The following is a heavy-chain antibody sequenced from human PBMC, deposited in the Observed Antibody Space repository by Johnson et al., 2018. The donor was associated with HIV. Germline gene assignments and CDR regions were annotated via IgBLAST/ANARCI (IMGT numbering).Heavy chain of an antibody. CDR1: GFTFSSYW. D-gene: IGHD5-18*01. V-gene: IGHV3-74*01. J-gene: IGHJ3*02. CDR3: GREVDTSWLSAFDI. Sequence: MQLVESGGGLVQPGGSLRLSCAASGFTFSSYWMHWVRQAPGKGLVWVSRINSDGSSTSYADSVKGRFTISRDNAKNTLYLQMNSLRAEDPAVYYCGREVDTSWLSAFDIWGQGTMVTVSS. CDR2: INSDGSST.